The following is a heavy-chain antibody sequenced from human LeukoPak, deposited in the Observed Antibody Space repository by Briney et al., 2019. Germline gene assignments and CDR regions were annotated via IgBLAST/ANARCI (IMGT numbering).Heavy chain of an antibody. CDR1: GFTFSSYA. Sequence: GGSLRLSCAASGFTFSSYAMHWVRQAPGKRLEWVAVISYDGSNKYYADSVKGRFTISRDNSKNTLYLQMNSLRAEDTAVYYCARDPTPGVVAPNPDYWGQGTLVTVSS. V-gene: IGHV3-30-3*01. CDR3: ARDPTPGVVAPNPDY. D-gene: IGHD5-12*01. J-gene: IGHJ4*02. CDR2: ISYDGSNK.